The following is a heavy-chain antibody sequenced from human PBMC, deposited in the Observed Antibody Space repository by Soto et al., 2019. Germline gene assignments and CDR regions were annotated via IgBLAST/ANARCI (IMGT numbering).Heavy chain of an antibody. CDR2: IWYDGSNK. D-gene: IGHD3-3*01. CDR3: AREPTNYDFWSGPPRGWFDP. Sequence: GGSLRLSCAASGFTFSSYGMHWVRQAPGKGLEWVAVIWYDGSNKYYADSVKGRFTISRDNSKNTLYLQMNSLRAEDTAVYYCAREPTNYDFWSGPPRGWFDPWGQGTLVTVSS. J-gene: IGHJ5*02. CDR1: GFTFSSYG. V-gene: IGHV3-33*01.